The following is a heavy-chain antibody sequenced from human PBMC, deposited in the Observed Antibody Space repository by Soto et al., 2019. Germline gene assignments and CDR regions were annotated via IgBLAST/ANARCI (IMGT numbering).Heavy chain of an antibody. CDR2: ISYDGSNK. CDR1: GFTFSSYA. V-gene: IGHV3-30-3*01. J-gene: IGHJ6*03. Sequence: QVQLVESGGGVVQPGRSLRLSCAASGFTFSSYAMHWVRQAPGKGLEWVAVISYDGSNKYYADSVKGRFTISRDNSKNTLYLQMNSLRAEDTAVYYCARDRKRLTVTTRAYYYYYMDVWGKGTTVTVSS. D-gene: IGHD4-17*01. CDR3: ARDRKRLTVTTRAYYYYYMDV.